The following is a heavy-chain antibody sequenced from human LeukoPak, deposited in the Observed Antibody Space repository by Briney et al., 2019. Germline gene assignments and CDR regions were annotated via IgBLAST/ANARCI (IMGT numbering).Heavy chain of an antibody. J-gene: IGHJ4*02. D-gene: IGHD4/OR15-4a*01. V-gene: IGHV3-15*01. CDR1: GFTFSSYS. Sequence: PGGSLRLSCAASGFTFSSYSMNWVRQAPGKGLEWVGRIKKKADGGATDYTAPVKGRFSISRDDSKNTVYLQMNSLNTEDTAVCYCTTVDYGSLVGFWGQGTLVTVSS. CDR3: TTVDYGSLVGF. CDR2: IKKKADGGAT.